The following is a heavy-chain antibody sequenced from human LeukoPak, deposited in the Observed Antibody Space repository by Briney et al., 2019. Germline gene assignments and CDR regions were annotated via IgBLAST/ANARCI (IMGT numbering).Heavy chain of an antibody. V-gene: IGHV3-23*01. J-gene: IGHJ6*02. CDR1: GVSFSSYG. Sequence: PGGSLRLSCAASGVSFSSYGMSWVRQAPGKGLEWVSSISGYPGSPGGIYYADSVTGRFTISRDSSKNTLYLQMSSLRAEDTAVYYCARVGCSTISCSRDYYGMDVWGQGTTVTVSS. D-gene: IGHD2-2*01. CDR2: ISGYPGSPGGI. CDR3: ARVGCSTISCSRDYYGMDV.